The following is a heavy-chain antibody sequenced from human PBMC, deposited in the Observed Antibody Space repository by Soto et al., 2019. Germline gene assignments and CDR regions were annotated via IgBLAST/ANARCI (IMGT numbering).Heavy chain of an antibody. D-gene: IGHD1-7*01. CDR2: IHSSGTT. J-gene: IGHJ4*02. CDR3: ARDRIIGTSYSDY. CDR1: SGSINSFY. Sequence: TLSLTCTFSSGSINSFYWAWMRQPAGKGLEWIGRIHSSGTTNYNPSLSSRVTMSVDPSKNQFSLRLTSVTAADTAVYYCARDRIIGTSYSDYWGQGILVTVSS. V-gene: IGHV4-4*07.